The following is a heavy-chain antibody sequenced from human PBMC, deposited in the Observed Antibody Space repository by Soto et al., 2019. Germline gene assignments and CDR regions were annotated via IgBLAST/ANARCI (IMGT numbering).Heavy chain of an antibody. D-gene: IGHD3-3*01. CDR2: IYYSGST. CDR3: ARDVLRFLEWSAQGFDP. CDR1: GGSISNYY. V-gene: IGHV4-59*01. J-gene: IGHJ5*02. Sequence: SETLSLTCSVSGGSISNYYWSWIRQPPGKGLEWIGYIYYSGSTNYNPSLKSRVTISVDTSKNQFSLKLSSVTAADTAVYYCARDVLRFLEWSAQGFDPWGQGILVTVSS.